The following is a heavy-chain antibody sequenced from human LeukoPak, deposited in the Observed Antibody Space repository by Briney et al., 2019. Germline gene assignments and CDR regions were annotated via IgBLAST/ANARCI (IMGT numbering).Heavy chain of an antibody. CDR1: GFTFSSYG. J-gene: IGHJ4*02. D-gene: IGHD3-10*01. CDR3: AKDEGPLYYGPDY. Sequence: PGGSLRLSCAASGFTFSSYGMHWVHQAPGKGLEWVAVISYDGSNKYYADSVKGRFTISRDNSKNTLYLQMNSLRAEDTAVYYCAKDEGPLYYGPDYWGQGTLVTVSS. CDR2: ISYDGSNK. V-gene: IGHV3-30*18.